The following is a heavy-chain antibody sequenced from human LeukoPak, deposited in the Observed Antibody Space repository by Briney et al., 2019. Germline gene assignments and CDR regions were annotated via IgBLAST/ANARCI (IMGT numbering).Heavy chain of an antibody. V-gene: IGHV4-39*07. Sequence: SETLSLTCTVSGGSISSGGYYWSWIRQPPGKGLEWIGEIYHSGSTNYNPSLKSRVTISVDKSKNQFSLKLSSVTAADTAVYYCARVGVTDNWFDPWGQGTLVTVSS. CDR1: GGSISSGGYY. J-gene: IGHJ5*02. CDR3: ARVGVTDNWFDP. D-gene: IGHD4-23*01. CDR2: IYHSGST.